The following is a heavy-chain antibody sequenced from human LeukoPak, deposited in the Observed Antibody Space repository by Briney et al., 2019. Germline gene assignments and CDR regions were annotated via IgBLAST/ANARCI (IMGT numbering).Heavy chain of an antibody. V-gene: IGHV1-8*03. J-gene: IGHJ4*02. CDR1: GYTFTSYD. Sequence: ASVKVSCKASGYTFTSYDINWVRQATGQGLEWMGRMNPNSGNTGYAQKFQGRVTITRNTSISTAYMELSRLRSDDTAVYYCARGGYCSSTSCPDYWGQGTLVTVSS. CDR3: ARGGYCSSTSCPDY. CDR2: MNPNSGNT. D-gene: IGHD2-2*01.